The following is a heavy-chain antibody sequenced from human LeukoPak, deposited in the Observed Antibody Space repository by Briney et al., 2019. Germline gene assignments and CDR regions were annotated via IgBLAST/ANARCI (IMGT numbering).Heavy chain of an antibody. CDR3: ARSGSYRANFDY. D-gene: IGHD1-26*01. Sequence: TGGSLRLSCAASGFTFSNYWMHWVRQAPGKGLVWVSRINSDGSSTSYADSVKGRFTISRDNAKNTLCLQMNSLRAEDTAVYYCARSGSYRANFDYWGQGTLVTVSS. V-gene: IGHV3-74*01. CDR1: GFTFSNYW. J-gene: IGHJ4*02. CDR2: INSDGSST.